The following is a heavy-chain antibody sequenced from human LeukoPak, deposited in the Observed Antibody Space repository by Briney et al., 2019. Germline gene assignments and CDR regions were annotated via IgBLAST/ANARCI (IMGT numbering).Heavy chain of an antibody. D-gene: IGHD6-19*01. CDR2: IIPIFGTA. V-gene: IGHV1-69*13. J-gene: IGHJ4*02. CDR3: TTDYIAVAGTGY. Sequence: ASVTVSCKASGGTFSSYAISWVRQAPGQGLEWMGGIIPIFGTANYAQKFQGRVTITADESTSTAYMELSSLRSEDTAVYYCTTDYIAVAGTGYWGQGTLVTVSS. CDR1: GGTFSSYA.